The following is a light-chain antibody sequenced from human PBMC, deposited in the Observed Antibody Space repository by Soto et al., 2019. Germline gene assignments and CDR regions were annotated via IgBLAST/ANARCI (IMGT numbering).Light chain of an antibody. V-gene: IGKV3-20*01. Sequence: EIVLTQSPGTLSLSPGESATLSCRASQRISISYLAWYQQQPGQAPRLLIHSTSTRATGIPDRFSGSGSGTDFTLTISKLEPGDFATYYCQQANSFPLTFGPGTKVEIK. CDR2: STS. CDR3: QQANSFPLT. CDR1: QRISISY. J-gene: IGKJ3*01.